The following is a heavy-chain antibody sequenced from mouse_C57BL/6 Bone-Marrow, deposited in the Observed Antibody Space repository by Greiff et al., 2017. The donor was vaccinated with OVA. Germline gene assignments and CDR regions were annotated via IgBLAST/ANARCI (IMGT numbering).Heavy chain of an antibody. D-gene: IGHD2-3*01. V-gene: IGHV1-55*01. CDR2: IYPGSGST. CDR3: AREGGYYPDYFDY. Sequence: VQLQQPGAELVKPGASVKMSCKASGYTFTSYWITWVKQRPGQGLEWIGDIYPGSGSTNYNEKFKCKATLTVDTSSSTAYMQLSSLTSEDSAVYYCAREGGYYPDYFDYWGQGTTLTVSS. CDR1: GYTFTSYW. J-gene: IGHJ2*01.